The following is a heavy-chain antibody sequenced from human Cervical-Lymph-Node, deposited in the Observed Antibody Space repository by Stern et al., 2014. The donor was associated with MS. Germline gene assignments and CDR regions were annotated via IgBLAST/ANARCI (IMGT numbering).Heavy chain of an antibody. CDR2: IRSGGSYI. V-gene: IGHV3-21*01. D-gene: IGHD4-23*01. J-gene: IGHJ4*02. Sequence: VQLVQSGGGLVKPGGSLRLSCAASGFTFSSYSMNWVRQAPGKGLEWVASIRSGGSYIYYAYSLTARVTIPRGNAKNSQHIDKHSLRAEDTAVYYCARGRGGNYRYYFDYWGQGTLVTVSS. CDR3: ARGRGGNYRYYFDY. CDR1: GFTFSSYS.